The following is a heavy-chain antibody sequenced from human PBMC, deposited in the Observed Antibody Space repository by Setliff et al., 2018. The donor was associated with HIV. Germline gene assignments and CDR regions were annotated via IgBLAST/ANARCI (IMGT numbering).Heavy chain of an antibody. CDR2: IYHSGST. J-gene: IGHJ4*02. Sequence: KTSETLSLTCTVSGYSISSGYYWGWIRQPPGKGLEWIGSIYHSGSTYYNPSLKSRVTISVDTSKNQFSLKLTSVTAADTAVYYCARQVGSQYSYWAYYFDSWGQGALVTVSS. CDR3: ARQVGSQYSYWAYYFDS. CDR1: GYSISSGYY. D-gene: IGHD5-18*01. V-gene: IGHV4-38-2*02.